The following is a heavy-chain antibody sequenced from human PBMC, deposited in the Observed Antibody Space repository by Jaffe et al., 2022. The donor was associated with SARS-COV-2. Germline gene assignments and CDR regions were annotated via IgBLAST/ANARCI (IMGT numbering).Heavy chain of an antibody. V-gene: IGHV3-11*01. CDR1: GFTFSDFY. J-gene: IGHJ5*02. CDR3: AREGYYFGSGSMGWFDP. CDR2: ISGSGDSF. D-gene: IGHD3-10*01. Sequence: QVQLVEAGGGLVKPGGSLRLSCTASGFTFSDFYMSWIRQAPGKGLEWISYISGSGDSFNYGDSVRGRFTISRDNAKNSLYLHLNSLRAEDTAVYYCAREGYYFGSGSMGWFDPWGQGTLVTVSS.